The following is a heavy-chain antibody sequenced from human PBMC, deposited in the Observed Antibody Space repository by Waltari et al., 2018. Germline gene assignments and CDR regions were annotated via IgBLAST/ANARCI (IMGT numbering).Heavy chain of an antibody. CDR3: ARSRTAACFFDY. Sequence: QVTLKESGPALVKPTQNLTLTCPFSGFSLSTSGMRVSWIRQPPGKALEWLARIDWDDDKFYSTSLKTRLTISKDTSKNQVVLTMTNMDPVDTATYYCARSRTAACFFDYWGQGTLVTVSS. J-gene: IGHJ4*02. V-gene: IGHV2-70*04. CDR1: GFSLSTSGMR. CDR2: IDWDDDK. D-gene: IGHD6-13*01.